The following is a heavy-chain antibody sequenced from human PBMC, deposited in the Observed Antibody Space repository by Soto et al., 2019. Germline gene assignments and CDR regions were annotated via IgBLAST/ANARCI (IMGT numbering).Heavy chain of an antibody. D-gene: IGHD5-18*01. V-gene: IGHV1-69*12. CDR3: AGGGYSALRLAEYFQH. Sequence: QVQLVQSGAEVKKPGSSVKVSCKASGGTFSSYAISWVRQAPGQGLEWMGGIIPIFGTANYAQKFQGRVRITADESTSTAYMELSSLRSEDTAVYYCAGGGYSALRLAEYFQHWGQGTLVTVSS. J-gene: IGHJ1*01. CDR2: IIPIFGTA. CDR1: GGTFSSYA.